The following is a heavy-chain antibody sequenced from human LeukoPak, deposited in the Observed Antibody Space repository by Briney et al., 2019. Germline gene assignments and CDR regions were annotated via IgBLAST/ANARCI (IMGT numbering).Heavy chain of an antibody. CDR2: ITSSSSYI. J-gene: IGHJ6*02. Sequence: PGGSLRLSCVVSGFTFSTSNMNWVRQAPGRGLEWVSSITSSSSYIYYADSVKGRFTISRDNAKNSLYLQMNSLRAEDTAVYYCASSYYDSSGYYRILYYYYGMDVWGQGTTVTVSS. CDR3: ASSYYDSSGYYRILYYYYGMDV. V-gene: IGHV3-21*01. CDR1: GFTFSTSN. D-gene: IGHD3-22*01.